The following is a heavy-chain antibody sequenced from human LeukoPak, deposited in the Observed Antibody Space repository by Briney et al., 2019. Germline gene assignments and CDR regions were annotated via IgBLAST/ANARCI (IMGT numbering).Heavy chain of an antibody. V-gene: IGHV1-2*02. J-gene: IGHJ4*02. CDR1: GYTFTGYY. CDR2: INPNSGGT. CDR3: ASHFKTTNGVWEGFNRFDY. D-gene: IGHD2-8*01. Sequence: ASVKVSCKASGYTFTGYYMHWVRQAPGQGLEWMGWINPNSGGTNYAQKFQGRVTMTRDTSISTAYMELSRLRSDDTAVYYCASHFKTTNGVWEGFNRFDYWGQGTLVTVSS.